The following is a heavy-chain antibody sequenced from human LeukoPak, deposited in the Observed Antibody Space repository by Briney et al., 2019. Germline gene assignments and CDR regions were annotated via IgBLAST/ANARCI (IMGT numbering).Heavy chain of an antibody. D-gene: IGHD3-9*01. Sequence: GGSLRLSCAASGFTFSDYYMSWIRQAPGKGLEWVSYITSSGSTIYYAVSVKGRFTISRDNAKNSLYLQMNSLRAEDTAVYYCARSYYDILTGHYPFDYWGQGTLVTVSS. CDR2: ITSSGSTI. CDR3: ARSYYDILTGHYPFDY. J-gene: IGHJ4*02. CDR1: GFTFSDYY. V-gene: IGHV3-11*01.